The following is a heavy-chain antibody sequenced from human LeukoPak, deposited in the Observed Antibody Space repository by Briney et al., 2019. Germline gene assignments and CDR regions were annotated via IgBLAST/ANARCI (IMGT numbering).Heavy chain of an antibody. J-gene: IGHJ4*02. CDR1: GFTFDDYN. D-gene: IGHD3-10*01. CDR2: SSWDGGRS. CDR3: TKEWAYGRGPFDY. V-gene: IGHV3-43*01. Sequence: GGSLRLSCAASGFTFDDYNLHWVRQAPGKGLEWVSQSSWDGGRSYYADSVKGRFTISRDNSKNSLYLQMNGLRTEDTALYFCTKEWAYGRGPFDYWGQGTLVTVSS.